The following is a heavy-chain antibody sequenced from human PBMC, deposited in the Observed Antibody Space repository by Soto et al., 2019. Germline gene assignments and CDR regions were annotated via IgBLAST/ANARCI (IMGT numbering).Heavy chain of an antibody. V-gene: IGHV1-18*01. CDR3: ATEGAAAGGEYDY. CDR1: GYTFTKYG. D-gene: IGHD6-13*01. Sequence: QVQLVQSGAEVKNPGASVKVSCKASGYTFTKYGIGWVRQAPGQGLEWMGWISAYNGNTNYAQKLQGRVTMTTDTSTSTAYMKLSRLRSEATAVYYYATEGAAAGGEYDYWRQGTLVTVSS. J-gene: IGHJ4*02. CDR2: ISAYNGNT.